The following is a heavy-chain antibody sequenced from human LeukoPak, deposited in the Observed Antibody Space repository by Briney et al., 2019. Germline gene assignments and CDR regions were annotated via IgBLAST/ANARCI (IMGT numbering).Heavy chain of an antibody. Sequence: GRSLRLSCAASGFTFSSYAMHWVRQAPGKGLEWVAVISYDGSNKYYADSVKGRFTISRDNSKNTLYLQMNSLRAEDTAVYYCARDALQLERLSDWFDPWGQGTLVTVSS. CDR3: ARDALQLERLSDWFDP. CDR2: ISYDGSNK. CDR1: GFTFSSYA. V-gene: IGHV3-30*04. D-gene: IGHD1-1*01. J-gene: IGHJ5*02.